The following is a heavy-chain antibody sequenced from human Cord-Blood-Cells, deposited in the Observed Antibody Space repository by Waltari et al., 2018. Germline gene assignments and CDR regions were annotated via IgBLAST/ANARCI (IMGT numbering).Heavy chain of an antibody. CDR1: GYTFTSYA. J-gene: IGHJ3*02. D-gene: IGHD2-21*01. Sequence: QVQLVQSGAAVKKPGASVKVSCKASGYTFTSYAMHWVRQAPGQRLEWMGWINAGNGNTKYSQKFQGRVTITRDTSASTAYMELSSLRSEDTAVYYCASILAYCGGDCYSAFDIWGQGTMVTVSS. V-gene: IGHV1-3*01. CDR3: ASILAYCGGDCYSAFDI. CDR2: INAGNGNT.